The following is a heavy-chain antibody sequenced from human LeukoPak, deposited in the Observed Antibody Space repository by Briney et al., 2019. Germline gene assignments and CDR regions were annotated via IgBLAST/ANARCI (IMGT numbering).Heavy chain of an antibody. D-gene: IGHD6-19*01. J-gene: IGHJ4*02. Sequence: PGGSLRLSCAASGFTFSDYYMSWIRRAPGKGLEWVSYISSSSSYTNYADSVKGRFTISRDNAKNSLYLQMNSLRAEDTAVYYCARDKSWDVPQYSSGWFHDCWGQGTLVTVSS. CDR2: ISSSSSYT. V-gene: IGHV3-11*06. CDR3: ARDKSWDVPQYSSGWFHDC. CDR1: GFTFSDYY.